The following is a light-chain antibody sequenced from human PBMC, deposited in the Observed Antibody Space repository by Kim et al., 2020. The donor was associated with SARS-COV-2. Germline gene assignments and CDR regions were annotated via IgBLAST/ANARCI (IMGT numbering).Light chain of an antibody. Sequence: LRQTVRTTCQGDSLRSYSASWYQQKPGQAPVLGIYGENNRPSEIPDRLSGSRAGNTASLTITWAHSEDEADYYCNSRGSSGDHYVFGTGTKVTFL. CDR2: GEN. CDR3: NSRGSSGDHYV. J-gene: IGLJ1*01. CDR1: SLRSYS. V-gene: IGLV3-19*01.